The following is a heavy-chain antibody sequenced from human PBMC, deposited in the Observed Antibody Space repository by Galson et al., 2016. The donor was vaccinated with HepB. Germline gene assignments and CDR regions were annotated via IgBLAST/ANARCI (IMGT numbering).Heavy chain of an antibody. Sequence: SLRLSCAAAGFTFSTYAMSWVRQAPGKGLGWVSIIHNSADVTYYADSVKGRFTISRDNSKNTLYLQMNSLRADDTAVYYCAKWSAILWTHYYIDYWGLGTLVTVSS. CDR1: GFTFSTYA. V-gene: IGHV3-23*05. CDR3: AKWSAILWTHYYIDY. CDR2: IHNSADVT. D-gene: IGHD3/OR15-3a*01. J-gene: IGHJ4*02.